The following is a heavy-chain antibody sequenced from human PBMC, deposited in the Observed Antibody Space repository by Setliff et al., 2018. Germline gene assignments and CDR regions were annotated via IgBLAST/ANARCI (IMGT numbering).Heavy chain of an antibody. Sequence: SETLSLTCTVSGGSITSGSFYWSWIRQPAGKKLEWIGRIHARGSPDYNPSFKSRVTISRDTSTNQFSLKLGSVTAADTAVYYCARERYFDWFFEDWGHGTLVTVSS. V-gene: IGHV4-61*02. D-gene: IGHD3-9*01. CDR3: ARERYFDWFFED. CDR2: IHARGSP. CDR1: GGSITSGSFY. J-gene: IGHJ4*01.